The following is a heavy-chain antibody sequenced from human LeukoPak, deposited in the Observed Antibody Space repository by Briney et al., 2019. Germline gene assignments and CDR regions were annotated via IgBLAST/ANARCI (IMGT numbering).Heavy chain of an antibody. J-gene: IGHJ4*02. D-gene: IGHD1-26*01. CDR2: ISSSSSYI. CDR1: GFTFSSYS. CDR3: ARDWDSGSYYFDY. Sequence: PGGSLRLSCAASGFTFSSYSMNWVRQAPGKGLEWVSSISSSSSYIYYADSVKGRFTISRDNAKNSPYLQMNSLRAEDTAVYYCARDWDSGSYYFDYWGQGTLVTVSS. V-gene: IGHV3-21*01.